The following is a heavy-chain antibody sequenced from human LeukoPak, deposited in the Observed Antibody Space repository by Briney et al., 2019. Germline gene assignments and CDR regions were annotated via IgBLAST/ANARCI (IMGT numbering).Heavy chain of an antibody. J-gene: IGHJ4*02. D-gene: IGHD3-22*01. CDR3: ARTTYYYDSSGYLPDY. CDR1: GYTFTSYG. Sequence: ASVKVSCLASGYTFTSYGISWVRQAPGQGREWMGWISAYNGNTNYAQKLQGRVTMTTDTSTSTAYMELRSLRSDDTAVYYCARTTYYYDSSGYLPDYWGQGTLVTVSS. CDR2: ISAYNGNT. V-gene: IGHV1-18*01.